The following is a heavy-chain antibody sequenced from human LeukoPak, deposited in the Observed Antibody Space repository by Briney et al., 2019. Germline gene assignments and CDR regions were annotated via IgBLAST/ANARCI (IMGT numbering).Heavy chain of an antibody. D-gene: IGHD3-3*01. Sequence: ASVKVPCKASGYTFTGYYMHWVRQAPGQGLEWMGWINPNSGGTNYAQKFQGRVTMTRDTSISTAYMELSRLRSDDTAVYYCARDSPYYDFWSAKPGSMDVWGQGTTVTVSS. CDR1: GYTFTGYY. J-gene: IGHJ6*02. CDR3: ARDSPYYDFWSAKPGSMDV. V-gene: IGHV1-2*02. CDR2: INPNSGGT.